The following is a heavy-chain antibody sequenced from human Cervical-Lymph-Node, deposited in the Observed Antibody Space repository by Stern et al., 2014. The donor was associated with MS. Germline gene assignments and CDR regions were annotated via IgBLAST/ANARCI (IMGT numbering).Heavy chain of an antibody. D-gene: IGHD3-16*01. Sequence: VQLVESGGGVVQPGKSLRLSCTVSGFNFSHYAMHWVRQAPGKGLEWVAAVYSEGRSKYHADSVQGRFTVSRDNSKNTAYLQMNSLRDDDTAIYYCATQVWFDYWGQGTLVTVSS. V-gene: IGHV3-30*04. CDR2: VYSEGRSK. CDR1: GFNFSHYA. J-gene: IGHJ4*02. CDR3: ATQVWFDY.